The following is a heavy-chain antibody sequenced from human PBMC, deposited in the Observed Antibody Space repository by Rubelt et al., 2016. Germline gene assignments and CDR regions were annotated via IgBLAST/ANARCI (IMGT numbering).Heavy chain of an antibody. V-gene: IGHV4-34*02. CDR1: GASFGDYY. D-gene: IGHD1-1*01. CDR2: VNSDGHT. CDR3: ARDSLTQLKGVPLDS. J-gene: IGHJ4*02. Sequence: QLQQGGARILKPSETLSLTCDLHGASFGDYYWAWIRQSPHKGLEWIGEVNSDGHTNYSPSFEGRVTLFVDTSKSQFFLTWTSVTAAETATYYCARDSLTQLKGVPLDSWGQGTPVSVSS.